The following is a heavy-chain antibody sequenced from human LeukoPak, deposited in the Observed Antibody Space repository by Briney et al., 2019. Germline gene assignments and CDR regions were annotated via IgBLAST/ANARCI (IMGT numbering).Heavy chain of an antibody. CDR2: IYPGDSDT. Sequence: GESLKISCRGSGYSFTTYWIGWVRRMPGKGLEWMGIIYPGDSDTRYTPSFQGQVTLSADKSINTAYLQWSSLKASDTAMYYCARRTTGTKWFGYWGQGTLVTVSS. D-gene: IGHD1-1*01. CDR1: GYSFTTYW. J-gene: IGHJ4*02. V-gene: IGHV5-51*01. CDR3: ARRTTGTKWFGY.